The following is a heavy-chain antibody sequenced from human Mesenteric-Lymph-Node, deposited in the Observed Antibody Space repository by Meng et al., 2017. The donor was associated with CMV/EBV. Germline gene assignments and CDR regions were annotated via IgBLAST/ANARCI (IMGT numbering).Heavy chain of an antibody. D-gene: IGHD3-3*01. Sequence: GGSLRLSCAASGFTFSSYSMNWVRQAPGKGLEWVSSISSSSSYIYYADSVKGRFTISRDNAKNSLYLQMNSLRAEDTAVYYCASSTVRDYDFWSGYYFYYGMDVWGQGTTVTVSS. CDR2: ISSSSSYI. CDR1: GFTFSSYS. J-gene: IGHJ6*02. CDR3: ASSTVRDYDFWSGYYFYYGMDV. V-gene: IGHV3-21*01.